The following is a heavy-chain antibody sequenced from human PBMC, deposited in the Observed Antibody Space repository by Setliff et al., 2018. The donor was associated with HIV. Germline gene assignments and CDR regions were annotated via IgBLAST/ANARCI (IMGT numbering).Heavy chain of an antibody. CDR2: TKYDGSES. D-gene: IGHD3-22*01. Sequence: GGSLRLSCAASGFSFTSYAMAWVRQAPGRGLEWVSNTKYDGSESYYVDSVKGRFIASTDNAKNSLFLEMNSLKAEDTAVYYCARAYNVYDYRFDSSGYDYWGQGTLVTVSS. CDR1: GFSFTSYA. J-gene: IGHJ4*02. V-gene: IGHV3-7*03. CDR3: ARAYNVYDYRFDSSGYDY.